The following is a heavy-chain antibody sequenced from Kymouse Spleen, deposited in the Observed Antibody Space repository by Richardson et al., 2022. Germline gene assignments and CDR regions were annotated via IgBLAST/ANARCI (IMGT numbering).Heavy chain of an antibody. Sequence: EVQLVESGGGLIQPGGSLRLSCAASGFTVSSNYMSWVRQAPGKGLEWVSVIYSGGSTYYADSVKGRFTISRDNSKNTLYLQMNSLRAEDTAVYYCARATYYDILTGYPPL*LLGPGNPGHRLL. V-gene: IGHV3-53*01. CDR2: IYSGGST. J-gene: IGHJ4*02. D-gene: IGHD3-9*01. CDR3: ARATYYDILTGYPPL*L. CDR1: GFTVSSNY.